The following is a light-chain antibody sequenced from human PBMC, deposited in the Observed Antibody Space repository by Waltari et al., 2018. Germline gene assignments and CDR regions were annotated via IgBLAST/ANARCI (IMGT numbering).Light chain of an antibody. CDR2: EDN. V-gene: IGLV3-10*01. Sequence: SYELTQPPSVSVSPGQTARITCSGDTLPRKYAYWYQQKSGQAPVLVIFEDNKRPPRIPGRFAGAISGTMATLTISGAQVEDEADYYCYSTDSSSKGVFGAGTKVTVL. CDR1: TLPRKY. J-gene: IGLJ1*01. CDR3: YSTDSSSKGV.